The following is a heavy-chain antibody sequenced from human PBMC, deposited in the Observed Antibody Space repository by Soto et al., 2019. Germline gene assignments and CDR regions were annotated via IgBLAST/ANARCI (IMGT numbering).Heavy chain of an antibody. V-gene: IGHV3-23*01. D-gene: IGHD5-18*01. CDR1: GFTFSSYA. J-gene: IGHJ6*02. CDR2: ISGSGGST. CDR3: AKDTIRYSYGYAYYYGMDV. Sequence: PGWSLRLSCAASGFTFSSYAMSWFRQAPGKGLEWVSAISGSGGSTYYADSVKGRFTISRDNSKNTLYLQMNSLRAEDTAVYYCAKDTIRYSYGYAYYYGMDVWGQVTTVIVYS.